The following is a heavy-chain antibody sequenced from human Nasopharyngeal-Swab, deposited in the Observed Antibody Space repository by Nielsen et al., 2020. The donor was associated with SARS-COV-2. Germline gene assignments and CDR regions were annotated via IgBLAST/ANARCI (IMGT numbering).Heavy chain of an antibody. CDR2: MNPNSGNT. D-gene: IGHD4-11*01. J-gene: IGHJ6*02. V-gene: IGHV1-8*01. CDR3: ARWVTTGPRYYYGMDV. Sequence: WVRQAPGQGFEWMGWMNPNSGNTGYAQKFQGRVTMTRNTSISTAYMELSSLRSEDTAVYYCARWVTTGPRYYYGMDVWGQGTTVTVSS.